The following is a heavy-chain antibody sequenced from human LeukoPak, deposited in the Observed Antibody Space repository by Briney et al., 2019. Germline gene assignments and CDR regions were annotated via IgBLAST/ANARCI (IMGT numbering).Heavy chain of an antibody. V-gene: IGHV3-7*01. CDR3: VRVQQSVVHFYFDS. D-gene: IGHD2-2*01. Sequence: GGSLRLSCAAPGFSAGGYWMSWVRQAPGKGLEWVAIIKYDGSAKRYVDSVKGRFTISRDNVQNSLYLELNSLRSDDTAVYYCVRVQQSVVHFYFDSWGQGTLVTVSS. J-gene: IGHJ4*02. CDR1: GFSAGGYW. CDR2: IKYDGSAK.